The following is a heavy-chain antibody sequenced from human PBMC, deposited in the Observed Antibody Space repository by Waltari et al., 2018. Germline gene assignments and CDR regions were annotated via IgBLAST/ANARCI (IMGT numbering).Heavy chain of an antibody. CDR3: ATDPGRGFSFGN. D-gene: IGHD3-10*01. CDR2: IKKDGSHK. V-gene: IGHV3-7*01. CDR1: GFTFSTYW. J-gene: IGHJ4*02. Sequence: ELQLVESGGGVVQPGGSLRIPCGASGFTFSTYWMRWVRQAPGKGLAWVANIKKDGSHKYYVDSVRGRFTISGDNAKNSLYLQMNSLRAEDTAVYYSATDPGRGFSFGNRGQGTLVTVSS.